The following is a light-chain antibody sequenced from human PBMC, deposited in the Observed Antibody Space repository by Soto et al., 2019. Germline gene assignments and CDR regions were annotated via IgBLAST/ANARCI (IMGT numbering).Light chain of an antibody. CDR1: QTINSW. V-gene: IGKV1-5*01. J-gene: IGKJ1*01. CDR2: DAS. CDR3: QQYDSYSSGP. Sequence: DIQMTQSPSTLSASVGDRVTITCRASQTINSWLAWYQQKPGKAPKVLIFDASSLKTGVPSRFSGSGSRTEITLTISNLQPDDFATYYCQQYDSYSSGPFGQGTKVDIK.